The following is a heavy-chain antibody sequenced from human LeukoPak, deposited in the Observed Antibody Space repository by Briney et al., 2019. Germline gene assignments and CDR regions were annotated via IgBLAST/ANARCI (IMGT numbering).Heavy chain of an antibody. V-gene: IGHV3-11*01. J-gene: IGHJ5*01. CDR3: AISAATILPFDF. CDR2: ISNSGTSI. CDR1: GFTFSDYY. D-gene: IGHD2-15*01. Sequence: GGSLRLSCAASGFTFSDYYMSWILQAPGKGLEWVSYISNSGTSIYYADSVKGRFTISRDNTKNSLYLQMSSLRTEDTALYYCAISAATILPFDFWGQGTLVTVSP.